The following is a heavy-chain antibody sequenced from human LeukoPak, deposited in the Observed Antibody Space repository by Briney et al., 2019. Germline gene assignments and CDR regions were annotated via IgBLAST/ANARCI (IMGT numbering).Heavy chain of an antibody. Sequence: ASGKVSCKASGYTFTSYDINWVRQATGQGLEWMGWMNPNSGNTGYAQKFQGRVTITRDTSISTAYMELSSLRSEDTAVYYCARGYYYDSSGYYPSGWFDPWGQGTLVTVSS. D-gene: IGHD3-22*01. CDR2: MNPNSGNT. J-gene: IGHJ5*02. CDR1: GYTFTSYD. V-gene: IGHV1-8*03. CDR3: ARGYYYDSSGYYPSGWFDP.